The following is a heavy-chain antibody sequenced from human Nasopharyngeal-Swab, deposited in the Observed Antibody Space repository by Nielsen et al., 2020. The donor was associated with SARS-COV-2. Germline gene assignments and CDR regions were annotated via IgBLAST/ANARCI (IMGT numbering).Heavy chain of an antibody. J-gene: IGHJ4*02. CDR1: GFTFSSYA. Sequence: GESLKISCAASGFTFSSYAMSWVRQAPGKGLEWVSRINGDGSSLNYADFVKGRFTISTDNAKSTLYLEMNSLRAEDTAVYYCARGRGSSTSMIGYWGQGTLVTVSS. V-gene: IGHV3-74*01. CDR3: ARGRGSSTSMIGY. CDR2: INGDGSSL. D-gene: IGHD2/OR15-2a*01.